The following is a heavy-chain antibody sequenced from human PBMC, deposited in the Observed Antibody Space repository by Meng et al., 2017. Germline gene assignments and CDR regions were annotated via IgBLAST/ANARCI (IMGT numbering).Heavy chain of an antibody. CDR3: ARVEWELLGWYFDY. Sequence: GESLKISCAASGFTFSSYAMHWVRQAPGKGLEWVAVISYDGSNKYYADSVKGRFTISRDNSKNSLYLQMNSLRAEDTAVYYCARVEWELLGWYFDYWGQGTLVTVSS. CDR1: GFTFSSYA. V-gene: IGHV3-30*04. CDR2: ISYDGSNK. J-gene: IGHJ4*02. D-gene: IGHD1-26*01.